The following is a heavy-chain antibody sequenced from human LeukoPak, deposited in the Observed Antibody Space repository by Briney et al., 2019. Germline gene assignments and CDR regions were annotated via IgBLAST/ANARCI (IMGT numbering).Heavy chain of an antibody. CDR3: SRESGPFCPFGY. CDR1: GGAICSTNW. Sequence: SETLSLTCGVSGGAICSTNWGSWVRQPPGQGLEWIGEISLSGRTNYTPSLHSRVTMSLDESKNQLSLNLTSVTAADTAIYYCSRESGPFCPFGYWGQGTLVTVPP. J-gene: IGHJ4*02. D-gene: IGHD1-26*01. CDR2: ISLSGRT. V-gene: IGHV4-4*02.